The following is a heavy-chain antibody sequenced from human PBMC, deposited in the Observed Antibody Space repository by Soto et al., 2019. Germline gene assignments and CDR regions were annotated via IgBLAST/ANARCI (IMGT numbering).Heavy chain of an antibody. J-gene: IGHJ4*02. Sequence: QVQLVESGGGVVQPGRSLRLSCAASGFTFSRVGIHWVRQAPGKGLEWVAVISYAGIDTNYADSVKGRFTISRENAKNMVDLQLTSLRAKDTAVYYFAKDLRERATIRPDYLVQGSLVTVSS. D-gene: IGHD5-12*01. CDR1: GFTFSRVG. V-gene: IGHV3-30*18. CDR3: AKDLRERATIRPDY. CDR2: ISYAGIDT.